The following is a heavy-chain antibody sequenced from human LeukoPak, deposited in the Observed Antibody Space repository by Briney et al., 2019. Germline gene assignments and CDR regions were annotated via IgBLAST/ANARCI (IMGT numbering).Heavy chain of an antibody. J-gene: IGHJ4*02. CDR1: GGSISGYY. CDR2: ISYIGST. Sequence: SETLSLTCTVSGGSISGYYWSWIRHPPGKGLDWIGYISYIGSTNHNPSLKSRVSISVDTSKNQFSLRLRSVTAADTAVYYCARESSTSGFDYWGQGTLVTVSS. D-gene: IGHD6-6*01. CDR3: ARESSTSGFDY. V-gene: IGHV4-59*01.